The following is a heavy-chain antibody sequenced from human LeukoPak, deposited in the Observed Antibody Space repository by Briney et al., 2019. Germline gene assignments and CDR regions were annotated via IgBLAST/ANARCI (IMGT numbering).Heavy chain of an antibody. V-gene: IGHV4-30-2*01. J-gene: IGHJ5*02. CDR2: IYHSGST. Sequence: SQTLSLTCAVSGGSLSSGGYSWSWIRQPPGKGLEWIGYIYHSGSTYYNPSLKSRVTISVDRSKNQFSLKLGSVTAADTAVYYCARAPYLTGNNWFDPWGQGTLVTVSS. CDR1: GGSLSSGGYS. CDR3: ARAPYLTGNNWFDP. D-gene: IGHD3-9*01.